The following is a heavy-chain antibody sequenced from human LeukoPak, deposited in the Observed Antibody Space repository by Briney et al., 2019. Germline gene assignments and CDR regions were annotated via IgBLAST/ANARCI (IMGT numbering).Heavy chain of an antibody. Sequence: GSLRLSCAASGFTFSNYAMSRVRQAPGKGLEWVSAISASGGNTYYADFVKGRFTISRDNSKNTLYLQMNSLRAEDTALYYCARGSRVKYYDFWSGYSPAYYYGMDVWGQGTTVTVSS. J-gene: IGHJ6*02. D-gene: IGHD3-3*01. CDR3: ARGSRVKYYDFWSGYSPAYYYGMDV. CDR2: ISASGGNT. CDR1: GFTFSNYA. V-gene: IGHV3-23*01.